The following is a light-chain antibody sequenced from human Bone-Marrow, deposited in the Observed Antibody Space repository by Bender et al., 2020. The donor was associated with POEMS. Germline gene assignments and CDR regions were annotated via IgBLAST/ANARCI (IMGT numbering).Light chain of an antibody. CDR3: QVWDTTSDQRFV. Sequence: SYVLTQSPSVSVAPGQTARITCEGNNIGSKSVHWYQQKPGQAPVLVVYYDSVRPSGIPERFSGSKSGNTATLTISRVEAGDEADYYCQVWDTTSDQRFVFGSGTKVTVL. CDR1: NIGSKS. J-gene: IGLJ1*01. V-gene: IGLV3-21*02. CDR2: YDS.